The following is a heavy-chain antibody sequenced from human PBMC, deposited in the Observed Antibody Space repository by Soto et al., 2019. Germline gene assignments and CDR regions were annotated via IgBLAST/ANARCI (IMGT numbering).Heavy chain of an antibody. V-gene: IGHV3-74*01. CDR3: AVAVAGPTAIGY. D-gene: IGHD6-19*01. Sequence: EVQLVESGGGLVQPGGSLRLSCAASGFTFSSYWMHWVRQAPVKGLVWVSRINSDGSSTSYADSVKGRFTISRDNAKNTVYLQMTSLRAEDTAVYYCAVAVAGPTAIGYWGQGTLVTVSS. CDR1: GFTFSSYW. CDR2: INSDGSST. J-gene: IGHJ4*02.